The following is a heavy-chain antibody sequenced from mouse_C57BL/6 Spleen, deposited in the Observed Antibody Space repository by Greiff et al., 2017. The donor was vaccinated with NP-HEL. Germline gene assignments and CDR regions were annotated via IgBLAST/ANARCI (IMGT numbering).Heavy chain of an antibody. V-gene: IGHV1-63*01. CDR3: ARYTTYFDY. D-gene: IGHD2-12*01. CDR2: IYPGGGYT. CDR1: GYTFTNYW. Sequence: VKLMESGAELVRPGTSVKMSCKASGYTFTNYWIGWAKQRPGHGLEWIGDIYPGGGYTNYNEKFKGKATLTADKSSSTAYMQFSSLTSEDSAIYYCARYTTYFDYWGQGTTLTVSS. J-gene: IGHJ2*01.